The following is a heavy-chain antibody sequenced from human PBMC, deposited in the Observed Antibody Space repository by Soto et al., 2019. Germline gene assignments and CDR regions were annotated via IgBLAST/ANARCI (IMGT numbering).Heavy chain of an antibody. Sequence: PGGPLRLSCAASGFTFSSYGMHWVRQAPGKGLEWVAVIWYDGSNKYYADSVKGRFTISRDNSKNTLYLQMNSLRAEDTAVYYCARDQDTARYYYYYYGMDVWGQGTTVTVSS. CDR1: GFTFSSYG. CDR3: ARDQDTARYYYYYYGMDV. CDR2: IWYDGSNK. V-gene: IGHV3-33*01. J-gene: IGHJ6*02. D-gene: IGHD5-18*01.